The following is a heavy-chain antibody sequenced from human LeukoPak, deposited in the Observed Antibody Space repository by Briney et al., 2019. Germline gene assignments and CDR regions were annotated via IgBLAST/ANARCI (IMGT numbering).Heavy chain of an antibody. V-gene: IGHV4-59*01. CDR1: GGSISSYY. Sequence: NPSETLSLTCTVSGGSISSYYWSWIRQPPGKGLEWIGYIYYSGSTNYNPSLKSRVTISVDTSENQFSLKLSSVTAADTAVYYCARDLGGRRAFDIWGQGTMVTVSS. J-gene: IGHJ3*02. D-gene: IGHD7-27*01. CDR3: ARDLGGRRAFDI. CDR2: IYYSGST.